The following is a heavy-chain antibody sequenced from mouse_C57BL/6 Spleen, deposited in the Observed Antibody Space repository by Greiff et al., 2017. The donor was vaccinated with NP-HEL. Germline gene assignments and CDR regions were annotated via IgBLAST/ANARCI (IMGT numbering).Heavy chain of an antibody. CDR3: ARADGYYSAWLAY. V-gene: IGHV5-17*01. CDR1: GFTFSDYG. CDR2: ISSGSSTI. D-gene: IGHD2-3*01. J-gene: IGHJ3*01. Sequence: EVQVVESGGGLVKPGGSLKLSCAASGFTFSDYGMHWVRQAPEKGLEWVAYISSGSSTIYYAATVKGRFTISRDNAKNILFLRMTSLRAEDTARYYCARADGYYSAWLAYWGQGTLVTVSA.